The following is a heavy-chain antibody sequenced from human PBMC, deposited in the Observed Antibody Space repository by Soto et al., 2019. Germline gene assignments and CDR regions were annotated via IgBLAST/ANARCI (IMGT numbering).Heavy chain of an antibody. J-gene: IGHJ6*02. V-gene: IGHV6-1*01. CDR3: VAYYDFWSGYSRPYYYGMDV. CDR2: TYYRSKWYN. CDR1: GDSVSSNSAA. D-gene: IGHD3-3*01. Sequence: SQTLSLTCAISGDSVSSNSAAWNWIRQSPSRGLEWLGRTYYRSKWYNDYAVSVKGRITINPDTSKNQFSLQLNSVTPEDTAVYYCVAYYDFWSGYSRPYYYGMDVWGQGTTVTVSS.